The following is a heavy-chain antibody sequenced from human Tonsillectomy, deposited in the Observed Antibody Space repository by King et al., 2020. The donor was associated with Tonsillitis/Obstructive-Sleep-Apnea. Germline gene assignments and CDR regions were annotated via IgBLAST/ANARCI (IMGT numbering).Heavy chain of an antibody. CDR1: GFTFSNAW. CDR2: IKSKTNGGTT. J-gene: IGHJ3*02. V-gene: IGHV3-15*07. Sequence: VQLVESGGGLVKPGGSLRLSCAASGFTFSNAWMNWVRQAPGKGLEWVGRIKSKTNGGTTDYAAPGKGRFTISRDDSKNTLYLQMNSLKTEDTDVSYCTNQGSQYYDYPFNIWGQGTMVTVSS. CDR3: TNQGSQYYDYPFNI. D-gene: IGHD3-3*01.